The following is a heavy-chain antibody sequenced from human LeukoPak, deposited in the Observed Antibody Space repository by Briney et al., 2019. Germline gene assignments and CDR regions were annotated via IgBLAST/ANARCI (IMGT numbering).Heavy chain of an antibody. CDR3: ARPLTMILNWFDP. Sequence: PSETLSLTCTVSGGSISSSSYYWGWIRQPPGKGLEWIGSIYYSGSTYYNPSLESRVTISVDTSKNQFSLKLSSVTAADTAVYYCARPLTMILNWFDPWGQGTLVTVSS. CDR2: IYYSGST. V-gene: IGHV4-39*01. CDR1: GGSISSSSYY. D-gene: IGHD3-22*01. J-gene: IGHJ5*02.